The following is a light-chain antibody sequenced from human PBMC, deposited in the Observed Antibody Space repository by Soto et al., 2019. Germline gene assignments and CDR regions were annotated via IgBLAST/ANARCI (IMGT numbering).Light chain of an antibody. V-gene: IGKV1-33*01. J-gene: IGKJ5*01. Sequence: IQMTQSPSSLSASLGARVTITCQASQDINKNLVWYQQKPGKAPNLLIYDASDLETGVPSRFSGSGSGTGFTFTISGLQPEDFATYYCQQYESFPLTFGRGTRLEIK. CDR2: DAS. CDR1: QDINKN. CDR3: QQYESFPLT.